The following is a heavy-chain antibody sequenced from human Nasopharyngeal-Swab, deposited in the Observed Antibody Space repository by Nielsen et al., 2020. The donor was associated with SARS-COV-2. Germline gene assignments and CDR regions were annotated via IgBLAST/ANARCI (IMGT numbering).Heavy chain of an antibody. V-gene: IGHV3-23*01. J-gene: IGHJ3*02. Sequence: WIRQPPGKGLEWVSAISGSGGSTYYADSVKGRFTISRDNTKNSLYLQMNSLRVEDTAVYYCASEGADFDIWGQGTMVTVSS. D-gene: IGHD4/OR15-4a*01. CDR3: ASEGADFDI. CDR2: ISGSGGST.